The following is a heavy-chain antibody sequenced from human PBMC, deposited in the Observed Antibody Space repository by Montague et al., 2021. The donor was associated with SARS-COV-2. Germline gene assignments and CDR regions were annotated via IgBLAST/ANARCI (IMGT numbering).Heavy chain of an antibody. CDR1: GDSVSSSDHY. J-gene: IGHJ4*02. D-gene: IGHD4-17*01. V-gene: IGHV4-39*01. Sequence: SETLSLTCTVSGDSVSSSDHYWGWLRQPPGKGLEWLGIVYYSGYTYYNPSVKGRVTISIDASKNQFSLKLNSLTATDTAIYHCARRGLREDYFDFWGQGTLLTVSS. CDR3: ARRGLREDYFDF. CDR2: VYYSGYT.